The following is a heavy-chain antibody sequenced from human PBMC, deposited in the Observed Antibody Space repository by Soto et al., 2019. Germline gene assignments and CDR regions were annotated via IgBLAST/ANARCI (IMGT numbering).Heavy chain of an antibody. CDR3: AKTILRGSMYWYFDL. CDR1: GFTFSSYA. V-gene: IGHV3-23*01. CDR2: ISASGGYP. Sequence: EVQLLDSGGGLVQPGGSLRLSCAASGFTFSSYAMTWVRQAPGKGLEWVSAISASGGYPYYADSVKGRFTISRDNSQSTLYLQMNSLRAEDTAVYYCAKTILRGSMYWYFDLWGRGTLVTVSS. J-gene: IGHJ2*01. D-gene: IGHD5-12*01.